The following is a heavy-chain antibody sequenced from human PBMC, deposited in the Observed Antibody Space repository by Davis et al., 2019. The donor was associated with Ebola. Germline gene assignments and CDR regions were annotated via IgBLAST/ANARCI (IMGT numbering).Heavy chain of an antibody. V-gene: IGHV4-30-2*01. D-gene: IGHD3-22*01. CDR3: ARGVSDSSGYYYFDN. Sequence: PSETLSLTCEVSSGSIRSGGYSWNWIRQPPGKGLEWIGYIYHSGISYYNPSLKSRVIISVDRSKNQLSLKLSSVTAADTALYYCARGVSDSSGYYYFDNWGQGTLVTVSS. J-gene: IGHJ4*02. CDR2: IYHSGIS. CDR1: SGSIRSGGYS.